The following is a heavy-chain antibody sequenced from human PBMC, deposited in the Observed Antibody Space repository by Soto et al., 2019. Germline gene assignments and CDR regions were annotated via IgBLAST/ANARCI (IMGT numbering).Heavy chain of an antibody. CDR3: AKNQERELPRVIDF. Sequence: GGGLRRSCATSGLTFSKYAMSWVRQSPGGGLEWVSSMSGSSSTTYYADSVRGRFTISRDRSKNTLYLQMSSLRAEDTALYYCAKNQERELPRVIDFWGQGTLVTVSS. D-gene: IGHD1-7*01. V-gene: IGHV3-23*01. J-gene: IGHJ4*02. CDR1: GLTFSKYA. CDR2: MSGSSSTT.